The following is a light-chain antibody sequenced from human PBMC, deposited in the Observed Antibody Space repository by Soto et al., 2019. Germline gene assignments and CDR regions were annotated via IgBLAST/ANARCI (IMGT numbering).Light chain of an antibody. Sequence: QTVVTQEPSFSVSRGRTVTLTCGLSSGSVSTSYYPSWYQQTPGQAPRTLIYNTNTRSSGVPDRFSGSILGNKAALTITGAQADDESEYYCVLYMGSGISVFGGGTNVTVL. CDR2: NTN. V-gene: IGLV8-61*01. J-gene: IGLJ2*01. CDR1: SGSVSTSYY. CDR3: VLYMGSGISV.